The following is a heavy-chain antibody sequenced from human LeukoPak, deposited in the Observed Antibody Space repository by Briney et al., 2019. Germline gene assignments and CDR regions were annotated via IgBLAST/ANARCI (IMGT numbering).Heavy chain of an antibody. V-gene: IGHV3-53*01. CDR1: GFIVSNHY. J-gene: IGHJ4*02. Sequence: PGGPLRLSCAASGFIVSNHYMTWVRQAPGKGLEWVSVIYSGGNTYYADSVKGRFTISRDNSKNTLFLQMNSLRAEDTAVYYCARGLSQNNRNDGYWGQGTLVTVSS. CDR3: ARGLSQNNRNDGY. CDR2: IYSGGNT. D-gene: IGHD1-20*01.